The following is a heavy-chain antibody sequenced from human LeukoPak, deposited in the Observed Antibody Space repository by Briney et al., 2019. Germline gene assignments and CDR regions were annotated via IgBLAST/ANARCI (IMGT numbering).Heavy chain of an antibody. CDR1: GVSITNYY. CDR2: MYISGST. D-gene: IGHD1-26*01. Sequence: SETLSLTCTVSGVSITNYYWAWIRQPAGKGLEWIGRMYISGSTNYNPSLKSRVSISIDKTKNQVSLKLRSVTAADTAIYYCARDYLVGAPLDSWGQGTLVTVSS. V-gene: IGHV4-4*07. CDR3: ARDYLVGAPLDS. J-gene: IGHJ4*02.